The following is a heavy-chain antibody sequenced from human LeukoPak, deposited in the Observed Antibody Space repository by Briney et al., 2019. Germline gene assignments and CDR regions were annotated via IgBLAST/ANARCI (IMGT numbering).Heavy chain of an antibody. V-gene: IGHV3-9*01. CDR1: GFTFSGSA. CDR3: AKGIGGWDIVVVPAAIGLENAFDI. Sequence: GGSLRLSCAASGFTFSGSAMHWVRQAPGKGLEWVSGISWNSGSIGYADSVKGRFTISRDNAKNSLYLQMNSLRAEDTALYYCAKGIGGWDIVVVPAAIGLENAFDIWGQGTMVTVSS. CDR2: ISWNSGSI. D-gene: IGHD2-2*01. J-gene: IGHJ3*02.